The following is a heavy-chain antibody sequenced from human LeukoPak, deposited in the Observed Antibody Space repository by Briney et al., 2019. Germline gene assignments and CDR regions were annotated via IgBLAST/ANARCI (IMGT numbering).Heavy chain of an antibody. J-gene: IGHJ4*02. CDR1: GGSISSGDYY. Sequence: SETLSLTCTVSGGSISSGDYYWSWIRQPPGKGLEWIGYIYYSGSTYYNPSLKSRVTISVDTSKNQFSLKLSSVTAADTAVYYCASLSTRGYRSRQLDYWGQGTLVTVSS. V-gene: IGHV4-30-4*01. CDR2: IYYSGST. D-gene: IGHD5-12*01. CDR3: ASLSTRGYRSRQLDY.